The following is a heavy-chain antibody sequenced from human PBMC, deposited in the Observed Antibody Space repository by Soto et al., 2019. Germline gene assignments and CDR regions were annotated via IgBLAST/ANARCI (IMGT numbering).Heavy chain of an antibody. Sequence: SETLSLTCTVSGGSISSGGYYWSWIRQHPGKGLEWIGYIYYSGSTYYNPSLKNRVTISVDTSKNQFSLKLSSVTAADTAVYYCAREGASITIFGVVMGGMDVWGQGTTVTVSS. D-gene: IGHD3-3*01. V-gene: IGHV4-31*03. J-gene: IGHJ6*02. CDR3: AREGASITIFGVVMGGMDV. CDR2: IYYSGST. CDR1: GGSISSGGYY.